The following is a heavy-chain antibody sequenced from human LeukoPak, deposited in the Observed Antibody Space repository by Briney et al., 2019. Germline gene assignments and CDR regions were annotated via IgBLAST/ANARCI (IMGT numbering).Heavy chain of an antibody. V-gene: IGHV4-34*01. CDR1: GGSFSGYY. Sequence: PSETLSLTCAVYGGSFSGYYWSWIRQPPGKGLEWIGEINHSGSTNYNPSLKSRVTISVDTSKNQFSLKLSSVTAADTAVYYRANMVAGTGFDYWGQGTLVTVSS. D-gene: IGHD6-19*01. J-gene: IGHJ4*02. CDR2: INHSGST. CDR3: ANMVAGTGFDY.